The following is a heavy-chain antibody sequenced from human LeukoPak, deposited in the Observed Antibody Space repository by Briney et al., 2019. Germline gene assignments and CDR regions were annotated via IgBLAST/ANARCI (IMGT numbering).Heavy chain of an antibody. CDR1: GFTFSSHW. Sequence: GGSLRLSCAASGFTFSSHWVTWIRQAPGKGLEWVASIKKDVDEKYYVDSVKGRFTISRDNAKNSLYLRMNSLRVEDSAVYYCARMTWYQLLARGNYYFDYWGQGTLVTVSS. J-gene: IGHJ4*02. V-gene: IGHV3-7*03. D-gene: IGHD2-2*01. CDR3: ARMTWYQLLARGNYYFDY. CDR2: IKKDVDEK.